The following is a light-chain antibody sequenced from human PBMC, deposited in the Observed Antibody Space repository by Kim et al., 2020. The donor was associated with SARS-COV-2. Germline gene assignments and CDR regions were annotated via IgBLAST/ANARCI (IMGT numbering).Light chain of an antibody. CDR3: QAWDSSTHNYV. J-gene: IGLJ1*01. CDR2: QGN. Sequence: PRQHDSITCSANKVGDKDASWEQQTPGQSAVVVVYQGNQRPSGIPERFSGSNSGNTATLTISGTQAMDEADYYCQAWDSSTHNYVFGTGTKLTVL. CDR1: KVGDKD. V-gene: IGLV3-1*01.